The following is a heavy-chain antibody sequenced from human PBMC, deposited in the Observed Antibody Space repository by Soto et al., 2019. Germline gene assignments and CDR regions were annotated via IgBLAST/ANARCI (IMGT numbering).Heavy chain of an antibody. J-gene: IGHJ3*02. D-gene: IGHD3-16*01. CDR1: GYTFTSYG. CDR2: ISAYNGNT. Sequence: ASVKVSCNASGYTFTSYGISWVRQAPGQGLEWMGWISAYNGNTNYAQKLQGRVTMTTDTSTSTAYMELRSLRSDDTAVYYCARDQYYDYIWGSYSKFQHPENAFYIWGQGTMVTVSS. CDR3: ARDQYYDYIWGSYSKFQHPENAFYI. V-gene: IGHV1-18*01.